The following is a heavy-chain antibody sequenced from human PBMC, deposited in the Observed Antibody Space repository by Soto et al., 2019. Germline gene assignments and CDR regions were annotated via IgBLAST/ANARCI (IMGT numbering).Heavy chain of an antibody. D-gene: IGHD6-13*01. J-gene: IGHJ5*02. CDR2: IIPIFGTA. V-gene: IGHV1-69*13. CDR1: GGTFSSYA. CDR3: ARDIAAAGTNWFDP. Sequence: ASVKVSCKASGGTFSSYAISWVRQAPGQGLEWMGGIIPIFGTANYAQKFQGRVTITADESTSTACMELSSLRSEDTAVYYCARDIAAAGTNWFDPWGKGTLVTVSS.